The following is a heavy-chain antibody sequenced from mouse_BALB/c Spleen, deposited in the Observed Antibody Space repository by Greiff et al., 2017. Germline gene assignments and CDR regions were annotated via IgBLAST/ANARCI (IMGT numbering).Heavy chain of an antibody. CDR2: ISNGGGST. D-gene: IGHD3-3*01. V-gene: IGHV5-12-2*01. Sequence: DVHLVESGGGLVQPGGSLKLSCAASGFTFSSYTMSWVRQTPEKRLEWVAYISNGGGSTYYPDTVKGRFTISRDNAKNTLYLQMSSLKSEDTAMYYCARQGLGAMDYWGQGTSVTVSS. CDR3: ARQGLGAMDY. J-gene: IGHJ4*01. CDR1: GFTFSSYT.